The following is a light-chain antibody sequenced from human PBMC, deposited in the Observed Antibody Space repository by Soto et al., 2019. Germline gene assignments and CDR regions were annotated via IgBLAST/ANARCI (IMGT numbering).Light chain of an antibody. Sequence: IGSTPCPGALSLAPEERATLSYRASQSVSNYLAWYQQKPGQAPRLLIYAASYRATGIPDRFGGSGSGTDFTLTISSLEPEDFAFYYCQQYGSSPLTFGGGTKVDIK. CDR2: AAS. V-gene: IGKV3-20*01. CDR1: QSVSNY. CDR3: QQYGSSPLT. J-gene: IGKJ4*01.